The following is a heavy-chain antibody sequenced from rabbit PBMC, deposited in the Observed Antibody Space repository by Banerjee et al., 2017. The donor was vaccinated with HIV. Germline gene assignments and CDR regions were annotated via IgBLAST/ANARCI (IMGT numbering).Heavy chain of an antibody. V-gene: IGHV1S40*01. D-gene: IGHD6-1*01. CDR2: IYGGDSRST. Sequence: QSLEESGGGLVKPEGSLTLTCTASGFSFSSGYDMCWVRQAPGKGLEWIGCIYGGDSRSTYYASWAKGRFTISKTSSTTVDLKMTSLTAADTATYFCARSAGYGLWGPGTLVTVS. J-gene: IGHJ4*01. CDR3: ARSAGYGL. CDR1: GFSFSSGYD.